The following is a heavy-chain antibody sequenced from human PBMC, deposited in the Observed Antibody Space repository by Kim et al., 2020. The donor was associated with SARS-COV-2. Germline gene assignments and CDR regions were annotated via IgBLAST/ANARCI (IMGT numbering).Heavy chain of an antibody. J-gene: IGHJ3*02. CDR2: IYYSGST. Sequence: SETLSLTCTVSGGSISSSSYYWGWIRQPPGKGLEWIGSIYYSGSTYYNPSLKSRVTISVDTSKNQFSLKLSSVTAADTAVYYCARLRYYDFWSGYYEAAFDIWGQGTMVTVSS. CDR3: ARLRYYDFWSGYYEAAFDI. CDR1: GGSISSSSYY. V-gene: IGHV4-39*01. D-gene: IGHD3-3*01.